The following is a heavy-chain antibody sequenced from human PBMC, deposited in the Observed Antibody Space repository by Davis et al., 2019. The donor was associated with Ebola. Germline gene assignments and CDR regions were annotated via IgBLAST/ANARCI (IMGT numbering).Heavy chain of an antibody. J-gene: IGHJ6*02. V-gene: IGHV3-48*02. CDR3: ARDLLEPLYYYYGMDV. Sequence: GESLKISCAASGFTFSSYWMNWVRQAPGRGLEWVSYISSSSTTKYYADSVKGRFTISRDNAKNSLYLQMNSLRDEDTAVYYCARDLLEPLYYYYGMDVWGQGTTVTVSS. CDR1: GFTFSSYW. CDR2: ISSSSTTK. D-gene: IGHD1-1*01.